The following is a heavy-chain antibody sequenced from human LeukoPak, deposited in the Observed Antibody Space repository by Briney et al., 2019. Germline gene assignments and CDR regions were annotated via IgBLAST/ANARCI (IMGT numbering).Heavy chain of an antibody. V-gene: IGHV3-7*03. CDR2: IKQDGSEK. Sequence: GGSLRLSCAASGFTFSSYWMSWVRQAPGKGLEWVANIKQDGSEKYYVDSVKGRFTIPRDNAKNSLYLQMNSLRAEDTAVYYCARDSGLGSGSLSFYYYYYGMDVWGQGTTVTVSS. D-gene: IGHD3-10*01. CDR1: GFTFSSYW. J-gene: IGHJ6*02. CDR3: ARDSGLGSGSLSFYYYYYGMDV.